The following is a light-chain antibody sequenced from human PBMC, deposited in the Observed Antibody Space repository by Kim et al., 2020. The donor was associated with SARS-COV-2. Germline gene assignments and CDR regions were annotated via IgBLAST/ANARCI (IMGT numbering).Light chain of an antibody. V-gene: IGKV1-33*01. CDR1: QDISTS. Sequence: DIQMTQSPSSLSVSVGDRVTITCQASQDISTSLNWYQHKPGKAPKVLISDASNLERGVPSRFSGGGSGTDFTFTISSLQPEDIATYYCQHYHNLPPNLGKGTRLEIK. J-gene: IGKJ5*01. CDR2: DAS. CDR3: QHYHNLPPN.